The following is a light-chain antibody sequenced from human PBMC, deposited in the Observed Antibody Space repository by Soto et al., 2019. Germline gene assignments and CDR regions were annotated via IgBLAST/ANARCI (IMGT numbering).Light chain of an antibody. Sequence: SYELTQPPSVSVAPGQTARIICAENDIGSKSVHRYQQRPGQAPVLVVYDDNDRPSGIPERFSGSNSENTATLTINRVGAGDEADYYCQVWDSSSNHWIFGGGTKLTVL. V-gene: IGLV3-21*02. CDR3: QVWDSSSNHWI. CDR1: DIGSKS. J-gene: IGLJ2*01. CDR2: DDN.